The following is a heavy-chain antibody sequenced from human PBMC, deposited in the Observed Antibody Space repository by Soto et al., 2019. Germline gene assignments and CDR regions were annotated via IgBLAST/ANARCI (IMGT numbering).Heavy chain of an antibody. J-gene: IGHJ4*02. CDR3: ASFRLYYDFLTGYSAAFDS. CDR1: GGSFSGYY. CDR2: INHSGST. V-gene: IGHV4-34*01. Sequence: PSETLSLTCAVYGGSFSGYYWSWIRQPPGKGLEWIGEINHSGSTNYNPSLKSRVTISVDTSKNQFSLKLSSVTAADTAVYYCASFRLYYDFLTGYSAAFDSWGRGTLVTVSS. D-gene: IGHD3-9*01.